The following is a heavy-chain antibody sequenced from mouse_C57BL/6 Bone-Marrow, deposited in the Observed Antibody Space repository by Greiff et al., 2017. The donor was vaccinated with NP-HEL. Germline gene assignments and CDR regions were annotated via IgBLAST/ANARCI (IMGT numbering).Heavy chain of an antibody. Sequence: VQLQQPGAELVKPGASVKMSCKASGYPFTSYWITWVKQRPGQGLEWIGDIYPGSGSTNYNEKFKSKATLTVDTSASTAYMQLSSLTSEDSAVYYCASQLGPYAMDYWGQGTSVTVSS. D-gene: IGHD4-1*02. CDR3: ASQLGPYAMDY. V-gene: IGHV1-55*01. J-gene: IGHJ4*01. CDR2: IYPGSGST. CDR1: GYPFTSYW.